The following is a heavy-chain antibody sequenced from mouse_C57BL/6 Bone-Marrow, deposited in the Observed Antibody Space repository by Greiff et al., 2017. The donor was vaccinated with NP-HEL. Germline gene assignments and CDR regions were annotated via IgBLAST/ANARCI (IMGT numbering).Heavy chain of an antibody. CDR2: ISSGGDYI. J-gene: IGHJ3*01. CDR3: TRGHYGSSPLAY. Sequence: EVKLMESGEGLVKPGGSLKLSCAASGFTFSSYAMSWVRQTPEKRLEWVAYISSGGDYIYYADTVKGRFTISRDNARNTLYLQMSSLKSEDTAMYYGTRGHYGSSPLAYWGQGTLVTVSA. CDR1: GFTFSSYA. D-gene: IGHD1-1*01. V-gene: IGHV5-9-1*02.